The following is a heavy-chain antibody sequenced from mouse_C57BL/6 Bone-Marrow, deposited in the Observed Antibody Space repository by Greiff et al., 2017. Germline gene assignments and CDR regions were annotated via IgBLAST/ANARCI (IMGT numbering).Heavy chain of an antibody. J-gene: IGHJ2*01. CDR3: ANGIITPVVGHFDY. CDR2: IDPSDSYT. D-gene: IGHD1-1*01. V-gene: IGHV1-50*01. CDR1: GYTFTSYW. Sequence: QVQLQQPGAELVKPGASVKLSCKASGYTFTSYWMQWVKQRPGQGLEWIGEIDPSDSYTNYNKKFKGKATLTVDTSSSTAYMQLSSLTSEYSAVYYWANGIITPVVGHFDYWGQGTNHTDSS.